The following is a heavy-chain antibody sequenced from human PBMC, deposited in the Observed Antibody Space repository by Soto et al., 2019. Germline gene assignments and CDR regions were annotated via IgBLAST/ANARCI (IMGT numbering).Heavy chain of an antibody. V-gene: IGHV1-2*02. CDR1: GYTFTGYY. J-gene: IGHJ6*02. Sequence: ASVKVSCKASGYTFTGYYMHWARQAPGQGLEWMGWINPNSGGANYAQKFQGRVTMTRDTSISTAYMELSRLRSDDTAAYYCARDLYSSPPYYGMDVWGQGTTVTVSS. CDR3: ARDLYSSPPYYGMDV. D-gene: IGHD6-13*01. CDR2: INPNSGGA.